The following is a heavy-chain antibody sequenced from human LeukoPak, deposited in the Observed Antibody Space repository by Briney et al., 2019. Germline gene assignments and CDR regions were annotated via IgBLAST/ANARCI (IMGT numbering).Heavy chain of an antibody. D-gene: IGHD5-12*01. CDR2: INPSGGST. CDR1: GYTFTRYY. CDR3: ARENFRGYDRENYFDP. J-gene: IGHJ5*02. V-gene: IGHV1-46*01. Sequence: ASVKVSCKASGYTFTRYYMHWVRQAPGQGLEWMGIINPSGGSTNYAQEFQGRVTMTRDMSTSTVYMELSSLRSEDTAVYYCARENFRGYDRENYFDPWGQGTLVTVSS.